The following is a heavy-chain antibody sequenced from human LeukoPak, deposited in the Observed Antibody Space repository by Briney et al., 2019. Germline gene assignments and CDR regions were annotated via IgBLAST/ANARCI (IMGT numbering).Heavy chain of an antibody. CDR3: ARRRGTETGAFDI. Sequence: GGSLRLSCAASGFTFSSYNMNWVRQAPGKGLEWVSSISSSGSYIYSADSVKGRFTISRDNAKNSLYLQMNSLRAEDTAVYYCARRRGTETGAFDIWGQSTMGTVSS. CDR1: GFTFSSYN. J-gene: IGHJ3*02. V-gene: IGHV3-21*01. D-gene: IGHD1-14*01. CDR2: ISSSGSYI.